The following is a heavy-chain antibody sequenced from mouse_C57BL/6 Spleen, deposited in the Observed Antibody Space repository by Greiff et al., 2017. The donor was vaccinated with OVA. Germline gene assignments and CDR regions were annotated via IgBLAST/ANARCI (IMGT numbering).Heavy chain of an antibody. CDR1: GFTFSSYA. J-gene: IGHJ2*01. CDR2: ISDGGSYT. D-gene: IGHD2-13*01. V-gene: IGHV5-4*03. CDR3: ARSDRYYFDY. Sequence: EVMLVESGGGLVKPGGSLKLSCAASGFTFSSYAMSWVRQTPEKRLEWVATISDGGSYTYYPDNVKGRFTISRDNAKNNLYLQMSHLKSEDTAMYYCARSDRYYFDYWGQGTTLTVSS.